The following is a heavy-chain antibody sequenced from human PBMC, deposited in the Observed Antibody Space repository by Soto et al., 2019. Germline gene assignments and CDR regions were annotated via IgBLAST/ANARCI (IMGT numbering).Heavy chain of an antibody. CDR1: GFTFSSYA. CDR3: AKDLDFWSGYYSFDY. J-gene: IGHJ4*02. CDR2: ISGSGGST. D-gene: IGHD3-3*01. V-gene: IGHV3-23*01. Sequence: PGGSLRLSCAASGFTFSSYAMSWVRQAPGKGLEWVSAISGSGGSTYYADSVKGRFTISRDNSKNTLYLQMNSLRAEDTAVYYCAKDLDFWSGYYSFDYWGQGTLVTVSS.